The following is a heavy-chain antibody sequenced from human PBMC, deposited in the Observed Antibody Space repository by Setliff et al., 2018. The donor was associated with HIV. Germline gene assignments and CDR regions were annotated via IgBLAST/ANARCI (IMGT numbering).Heavy chain of an antibody. Sequence: SETLSLTCTVSGGSMSSYYWSWIRQTPGKGLEWIGYVYYRGSTNYNPSLKSRVTISIDTSNNQFSLKMTSMTAADTAVYYCARVTKDRSFWSTSGPSWFDPWGRGMLVTVSS. CDR1: GGSMSSYY. CDR3: ARVTKDRSFWSTSGPSWFDP. V-gene: IGHV4-59*01. CDR2: VYYRGST. J-gene: IGHJ5*02. D-gene: IGHD3-3*01.